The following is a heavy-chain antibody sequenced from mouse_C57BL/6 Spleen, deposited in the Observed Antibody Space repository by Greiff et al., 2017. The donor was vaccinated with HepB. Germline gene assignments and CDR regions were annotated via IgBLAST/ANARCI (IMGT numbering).Heavy chain of an antibody. J-gene: IGHJ3*01. CDR1: GYTFTSYW. V-gene: IGHV1-52*01. CDR2: IDPSDSET. CDR3: ARLPFYDYDEAWFAY. D-gene: IGHD2-4*01. Sequence: QVQLQQPGAELVRPGSSVKLSCKASGYTFTSYWMHWVKQRPIQGLEWIGNIDPSDSETHYNQKFKDKATLTVDKSSSTAYMQLSSLTSEDSAVYYFARLPFYDYDEAWFAYWGQGTLVTVSA.